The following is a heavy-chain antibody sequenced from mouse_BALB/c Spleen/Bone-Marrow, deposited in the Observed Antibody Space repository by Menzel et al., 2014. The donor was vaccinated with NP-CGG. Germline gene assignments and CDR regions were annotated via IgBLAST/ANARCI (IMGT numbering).Heavy chain of an antibody. CDR3: TRQGSDGYDSREDWYFDV. Sequence: EVKVVESGGDLVKPGGSLKLSCAASGFTFSSYGMSWVRQTPDKGLEWVATISSGGTYTFYPDSVKGRFTISRDNAKNTLYLQMSSLKSEDTAMYYCTRQGSDGYDSREDWYFDVWGAGTTVTVSS. CDR1: GFTFSSYG. D-gene: IGHD1-1*01. V-gene: IGHV5-6*01. J-gene: IGHJ1*01. CDR2: ISSGGTYT.